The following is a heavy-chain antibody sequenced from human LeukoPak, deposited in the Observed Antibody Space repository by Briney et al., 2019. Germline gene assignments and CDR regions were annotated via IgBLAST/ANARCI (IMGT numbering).Heavy chain of an antibody. V-gene: IGHV3-21*01. Sequence: PEGSLRLSCTASGFAFTSMNWIRQAPGKGLEWVSSISTDARHILYAEPVKGRFTISRDNAQKLLYLQMNSLRAEDTAVYYCARFETVTGSAFEDWGQGTLVTVSS. CDR1: GFAFTS. CDR2: ISTDARHI. CDR3: ARFETVTGSAFED. J-gene: IGHJ4*02. D-gene: IGHD6-19*01.